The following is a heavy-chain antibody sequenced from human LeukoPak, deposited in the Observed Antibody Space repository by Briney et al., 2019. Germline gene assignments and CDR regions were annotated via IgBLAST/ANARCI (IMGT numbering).Heavy chain of an antibody. D-gene: IGHD6-19*01. CDR2: IIPIFGTA. Sequence: GASVKVSCKASGGTFSSYAISWVRQAPGQGLEWMGGIIPIFGTANYAQKFQGRVTITADESTSTAYMELSSLRSGDTAVYYCARVWVSAWPLYKYYYGMDVWGQGTTVAVSS. CDR3: ARVWVSAWPLYKYYYGMDV. CDR1: GGTFSSYA. J-gene: IGHJ6*02. V-gene: IGHV1-69*13.